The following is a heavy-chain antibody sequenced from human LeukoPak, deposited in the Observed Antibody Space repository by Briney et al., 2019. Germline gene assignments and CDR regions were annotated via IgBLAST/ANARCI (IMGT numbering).Heavy chain of an antibody. CDR1: GYTFRSYG. CDR2: IRGDNGDT. D-gene: IGHD3-9*01. V-gene: IGHV1-18*01. Sequence: EASVKVSCKTSGYTFRSYGITWVRQAPGQGLEWVGWIRGDNGDTNYAQKLQGRVTMTTDTSTSTAYMELRSLGSDETAVYYCARVGLLTGYYFFDYWGQGTLVTVSS. J-gene: IGHJ4*02. CDR3: ARVGLLTGYYFFDY.